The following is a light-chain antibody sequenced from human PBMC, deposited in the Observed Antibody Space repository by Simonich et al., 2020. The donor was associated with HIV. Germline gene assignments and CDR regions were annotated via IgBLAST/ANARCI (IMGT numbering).Light chain of an antibody. V-gene: IGLV2-23*03. CDR2: EGI. CDR3: CSYAGSSTFGV. CDR1: SSDVGGYNL. Sequence: QSALTQPPSASGSPGQSVTISCTGTSSDVGGYNLVSWSQHYPGKAPKLMISEGIKRPSGVSNRFSGSKSGNTASLTISGLQAEDEADYYCCSYAGSSTFGVFGGGTKLTVL. J-gene: IGLJ3*02.